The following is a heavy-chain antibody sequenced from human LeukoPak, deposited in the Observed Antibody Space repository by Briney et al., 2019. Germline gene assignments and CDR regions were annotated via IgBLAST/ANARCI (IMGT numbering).Heavy chain of an antibody. D-gene: IGHD3-22*01. CDR2: MNPNSGNT. CDR3: AGAYGYYHDSRDHFDI. J-gene: IGHJ3*02. Sequence: ASVKVSCKASGYTFTSYGINWVRQATGQGLEWMGWMNPNSGNTGYAQKFQGRVTMTRNTSISTAYMELSSLRAEDTAVYYCAGAYGYYHDSRDHFDIWGEGTMVTVSS. CDR1: GYTFTSYG. V-gene: IGHV1-8*01.